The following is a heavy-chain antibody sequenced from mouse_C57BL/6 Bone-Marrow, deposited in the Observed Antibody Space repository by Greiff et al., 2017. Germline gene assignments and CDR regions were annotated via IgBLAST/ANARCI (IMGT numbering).Heavy chain of an antibody. J-gene: IGHJ2*01. CDR3: ARDRNYYGFDY. V-gene: IGHV3-5*01. CDR1: GISITTGNYR. D-gene: IGHD1-1*01. CDR2: LYYSGTI. Sequence: EVKLVESGPGLVKPSQSVFLTCTVTGISITTGNYRWSWIRQFPGHKLEWIGYLYYSGTITYNPSFTSRTTSTRDTPKNQFFLEMNSLTAEDTATYYCARDRNYYGFDYWGQGTTLTVSS.